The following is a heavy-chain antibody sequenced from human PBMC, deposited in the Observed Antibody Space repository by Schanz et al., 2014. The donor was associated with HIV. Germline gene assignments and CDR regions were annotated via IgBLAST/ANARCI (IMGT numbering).Heavy chain of an antibody. CDR3: ARDRRPLYYGLDV. CDR2: INPTGGAT. J-gene: IGHJ6*02. Sequence: QVQLVQSGAEVKKTGSSVKVSCKASGGTFRSNAITWVRQAPGQGLEWMGRINPTGGATTYAQKFQGRLTVTRDTATSTVYMEMSNLRSEDTAVYYCARDRRPLYYGLDVWGQGTTVTVSS. CDR1: GGTFRSNA. V-gene: IGHV1-46*01.